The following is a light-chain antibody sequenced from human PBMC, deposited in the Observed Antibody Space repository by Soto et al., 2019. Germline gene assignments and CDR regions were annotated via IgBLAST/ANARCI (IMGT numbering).Light chain of an antibody. J-gene: IGKJ1*01. CDR3: QQYHTDWT. CDR1: RGISSN. CDR2: AAS. Sequence: IVMTPSPPTLSVSPGERATLTCRASRGISSNLAWYQQKPGQAPRLLIDAASTRATGIPARFSGSGSGAEFTLTISSLLSEDFATFYCQQYHTDWTFGQGTKVDIK. V-gene: IGKV3-15*01.